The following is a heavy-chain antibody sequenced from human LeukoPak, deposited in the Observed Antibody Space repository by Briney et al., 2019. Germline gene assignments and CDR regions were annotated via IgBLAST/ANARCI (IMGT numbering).Heavy chain of an antibody. Sequence: PSETLSLTCTVSGGSISSYYWSWIRQPPGKGLEWIGYIYYSGSTYYNPSLKSRVSISVDTSKNQFSLKVSSVTAADTAVYYCARDVKSSGYNYYGMDVWGQGTTVTVSS. CDR2: IYYSGST. V-gene: IGHV4-59*12. D-gene: IGHD6-19*01. CDR3: ARDVKSSGYNYYGMDV. CDR1: GGSISSYY. J-gene: IGHJ6*02.